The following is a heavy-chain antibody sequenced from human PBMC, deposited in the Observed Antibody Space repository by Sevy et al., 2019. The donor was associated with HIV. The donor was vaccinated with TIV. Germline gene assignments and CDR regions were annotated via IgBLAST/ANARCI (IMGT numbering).Heavy chain of an antibody. CDR1: GFTFGDYA. V-gene: IGHV3-49*03. CDR3: TRAYCSGGSCYGWFDP. Sequence: SLRLSCTASGFTFGDYAMSWFRQAPGKGLEWVGFIRSKAYGGTTEYAASVKGRFTISRDDSKSIAYLQMNSLKTEDTAVYYCTRAYCSGGSCYGWFDPWGQGTLVTVSS. J-gene: IGHJ5*02. D-gene: IGHD2-15*01. CDR2: IRSKAYGGTT.